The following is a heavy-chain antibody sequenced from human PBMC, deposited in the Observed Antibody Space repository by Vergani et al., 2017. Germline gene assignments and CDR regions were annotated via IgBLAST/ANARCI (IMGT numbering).Heavy chain of an antibody. Sequence: EVQLLESGGDLVQPGGSLRLSCAASGFTFNHYAMNWVRQAPGKGLEWVSGISGSGGSTYYAGSVKGRFTISRDSSKNTLYLQMNSLSAGDTAVYYCAKANPRNSGYDYLYYYHAMDVWRQVTTVTVSS. CDR3: AKANPRNSGYDYLYYYHAMDV. J-gene: IGHJ6*02. D-gene: IGHD5-12*01. V-gene: IGHV3-23*01. CDR2: ISGSGGST. CDR1: GFTFNHYA.